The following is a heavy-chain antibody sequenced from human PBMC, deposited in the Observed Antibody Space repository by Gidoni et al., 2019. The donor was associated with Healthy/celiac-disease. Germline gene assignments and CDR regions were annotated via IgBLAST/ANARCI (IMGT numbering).Heavy chain of an antibody. J-gene: IGHJ5*02. D-gene: IGHD6-13*01. CDR1: GFTFSSYG. CDR2: ISYDGSNK. CDR3: AKDLRQQLATNWFDP. Sequence: QVQLVESGGGVVQPGRSLRLSCAASGFTFSSYGMHWVRQAPGKGLEWVAVISYDGSNKYYADSVKGRFTISRDNSKNTLYLQMNSLRAEDTAVYYCAKDLRQQLATNWFDPWGQGTLVTVSS. V-gene: IGHV3-30*18.